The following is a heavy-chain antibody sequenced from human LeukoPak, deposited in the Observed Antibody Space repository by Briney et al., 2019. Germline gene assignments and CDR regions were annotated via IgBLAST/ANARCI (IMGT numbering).Heavy chain of an antibody. D-gene: IGHD5-18*01. J-gene: IGHJ4*02. Sequence: PGGSPRLSCAASGFTFSSYAMSWARQAPGKGLEWVSAISGSGGSTYYADSVKGRFTISRDNSKNTLYLQMNSLRAEDTAVYYCAKDTGGMQLRMTLGYYFDYWGQGTLVTVSS. CDR3: AKDTGGMQLRMTLGYYFDY. CDR1: GFTFSSYA. V-gene: IGHV3-23*01. CDR2: ISGSGGST.